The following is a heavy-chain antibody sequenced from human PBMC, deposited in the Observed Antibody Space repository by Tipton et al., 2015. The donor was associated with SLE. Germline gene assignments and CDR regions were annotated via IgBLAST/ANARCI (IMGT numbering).Heavy chain of an antibody. Sequence: QLVQSGAEVKKPGASVKVSCKSSDYDFLSYGISWVRQAPGQGLEWMGWITVYNGNTNYAQKLQGRVTMTTDTSTNTVYMELSSLRSEDTAMYYCAIDRYGYGSGSAWGQGALVTVSS. CDR1: DYDFLSYG. CDR2: ITVYNGNT. V-gene: IGHV1-18*01. J-gene: IGHJ5*02. D-gene: IGHD3-10*01. CDR3: AIDRYGYGSGSA.